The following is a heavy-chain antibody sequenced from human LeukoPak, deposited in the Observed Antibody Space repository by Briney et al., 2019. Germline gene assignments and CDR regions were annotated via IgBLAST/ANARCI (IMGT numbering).Heavy chain of an antibody. J-gene: IGHJ5*02. CDR2: IDSDGST. CDR3: ARDGPRAGDGSAFFGVPGS. Sequence: GGSLRLSCAASGFTVSSNYLSWVRQAPGKGLEWVSVIDSDGSTYYADAVKGRFIISRDNSKNTLYLRMNSLRAEDTAVYYCARDGPRAGDGSAFFGVPGSWGQGTLVTVSS. V-gene: IGHV3-66*01. D-gene: IGHD3-22*01. CDR1: GFTVSSNY.